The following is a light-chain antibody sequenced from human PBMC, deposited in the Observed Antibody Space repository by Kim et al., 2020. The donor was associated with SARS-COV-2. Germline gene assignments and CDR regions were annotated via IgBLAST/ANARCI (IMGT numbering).Light chain of an antibody. CDR3: SSYAGSYTVVV. J-gene: IGLJ2*01. CDR1: SNDIGDFDY. V-gene: IGLV2-11*01. CDR2: DVT. Sequence: QSALTQPRSVSGSPGQSVTISCTGTSNDIGDFDYVSWYQQHPGKAPKLIIYDVTKRPSGVPDRFSGSKSGIKASLTISGLQTEDEADYYCSSYAGSYTVVVFGGGTKLTVL.